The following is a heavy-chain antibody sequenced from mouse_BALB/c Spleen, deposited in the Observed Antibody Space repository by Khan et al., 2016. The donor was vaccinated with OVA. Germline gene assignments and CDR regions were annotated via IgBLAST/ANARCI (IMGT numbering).Heavy chain of an antibody. CDR3: AKWDYSEYAIGY. D-gene: IGHD1-1*01. CDR1: GYSITSNYA. J-gene: IGHJ4*01. Sequence: VQLKESGPGLVKPSQSLSLTCTVTGYSITSNYAWNWIRQFPGNKLEWMGYISYSGSTSYNPSLKSRIPITRDTSKNQFFLQLNSVTTEDTTKYCCAKWDYSEYAIGYWGQGTSVTVSS. CDR2: ISYSGST. V-gene: IGHV3-2*02.